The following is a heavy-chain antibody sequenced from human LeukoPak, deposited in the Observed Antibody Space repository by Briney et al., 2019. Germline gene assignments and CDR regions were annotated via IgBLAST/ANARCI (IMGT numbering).Heavy chain of an antibody. D-gene: IGHD5-24*01. CDR1: GYTLSELS. CDR2: FNRDDGET. Sequence: ASVKVSCNVSGYTLSELSIHWVRQAPGKGLEWVGGFNRDDGETVYAQKFQARVTMTEDTSTDTAYMELNNLRSEDTAVYYCARDRWLQLASIPSRMDVWGKGTTVTVSS. CDR3: ARDRWLQLASIPSRMDV. J-gene: IGHJ6*03. V-gene: IGHV1-24*01.